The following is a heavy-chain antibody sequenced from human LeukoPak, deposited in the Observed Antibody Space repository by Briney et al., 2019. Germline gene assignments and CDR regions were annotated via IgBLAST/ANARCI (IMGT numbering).Heavy chain of an antibody. J-gene: IGHJ4*02. CDR2: INPNSGGT. D-gene: IGHD6-19*01. Sequence: ASVKVSCKASGYTFTGYYMHWVRQAPGQGLEWMGWINPNSGGTNYGQKFQGRVTMTRDTSISTAYMELSRLRSDDTAVYYCARSHSRIAVAWGWGQGTLVTVSS. CDR1: GYTFTGYY. V-gene: IGHV1-2*02. CDR3: ARSHSRIAVAWG.